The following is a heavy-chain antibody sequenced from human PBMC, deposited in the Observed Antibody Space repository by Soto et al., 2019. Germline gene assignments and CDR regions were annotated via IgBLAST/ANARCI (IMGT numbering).Heavy chain of an antibody. J-gene: IGHJ3*02. D-gene: IGHD3-10*01. CDR2: ISSNGGST. CDR1: GFTFSSYA. V-gene: IGHV3-64D*06. CDR3: VTGGYYGSGRLTARGAFDI. Sequence: PGGSLRLSCSASGFTFSSYAMHWVRQAPGKGLEYVSAISSNGGSTYYADSVKGRFTISRDNSKNTLYLQMSSLRAEDTAVYYCVTGGYYGSGRLTARGAFDIWGQGTMVTVSS.